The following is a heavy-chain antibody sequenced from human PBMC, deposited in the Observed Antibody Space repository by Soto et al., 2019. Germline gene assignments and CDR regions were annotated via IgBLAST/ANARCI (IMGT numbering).Heavy chain of an antibody. CDR3: AREFQGYHSSFDF. V-gene: IGHV3-11*01. CDR2: ISSSGSTV. J-gene: IGHJ4*02. Sequence: GGSLRLSCAASGFTFSDYYMSWIRQAPGKGLEWVSYISSSGSTVYYADSVKGRFTISRDNAKNSLYLQMNSLRAEDTAVYFCAREFQGYHSSFDFWGQGTLVTVSS. CDR1: GFTFSDYY. D-gene: IGHD5-18*01.